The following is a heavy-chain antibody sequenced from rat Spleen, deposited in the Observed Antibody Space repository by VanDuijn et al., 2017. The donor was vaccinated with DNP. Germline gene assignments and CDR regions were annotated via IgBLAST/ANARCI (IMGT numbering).Heavy chain of an antibody. CDR2: ISYDGTGT. CDR1: GFTFSDYN. J-gene: IGHJ4*01. Sequence: EVQLVESGGGLVQPGRSLKLSCAASGFTFSDYNMAWVRQAPKRGLEWVATISYDGTGTYFRDSVRGRFTISRDDAKNTLYLQMNSLRSEDTATYYCARDRSIRVPYVMDVWGQGTSVTVSS. V-gene: IGHV5-7*01. D-gene: IGHD4-1*01. CDR3: ARDRSIRVPYVMDV.